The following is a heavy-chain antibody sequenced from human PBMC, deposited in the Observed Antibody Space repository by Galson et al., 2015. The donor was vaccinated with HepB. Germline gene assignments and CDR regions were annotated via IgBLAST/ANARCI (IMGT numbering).Heavy chain of an antibody. CDR1: GFTFSSHT. CDR2: IVYDGSKA. V-gene: IGHV3-30*04. Sequence: SLRLSCAAPGFTFSSHTMHWARQAQGKGLEWVALIVYDGSKAYYADSVKGRFTISRDQSKNTVTLQMNSLRDEDTAVYYCAKDGVWSFDCWGQGTLVTVSS. CDR3: AKDGVWSFDC. D-gene: IGHD2-8*02. J-gene: IGHJ4*02.